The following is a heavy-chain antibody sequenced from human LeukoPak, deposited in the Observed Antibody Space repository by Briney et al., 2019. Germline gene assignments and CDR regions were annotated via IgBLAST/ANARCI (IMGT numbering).Heavy chain of an antibody. J-gene: IGHJ2*01. D-gene: IGHD6-19*01. V-gene: IGHV3-30*18. CDR2: ISSDGRTK. CDR3: AKVEHISGWFTWYFDL. Sequence: GGSLRLSCAASGFTFSTFGFHWVRQAPGRGLEWVAVISSDGRTKYYADSVKGRFTISRDDSKDTVFLQMDSLRIEDTALYYCAKVEHISGWFTWYFDLWGRGTLVTVSS. CDR1: GFTFSTFG.